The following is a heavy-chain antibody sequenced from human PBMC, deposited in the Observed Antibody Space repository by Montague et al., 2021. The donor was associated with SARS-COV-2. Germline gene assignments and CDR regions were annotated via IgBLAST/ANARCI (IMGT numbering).Heavy chain of an antibody. J-gene: IGHJ6*03. CDR1: GTSFSGYY. Sequence: SETLSLTCAARGTSFSGYYWNWIRQPPGKGLEWIEEINHGGSTKYSPSLKSRLTISADTSKNQFSLKLTSVAAADTAVYYCARLRDGVVPSPILGVGPYYSYYYMDVWGRGTTVTVSS. CDR2: INHGGST. D-gene: IGHD3-10*01. CDR3: ARLRDGVVPSPILGVGPYYSYYYMDV. V-gene: IGHV4-34*01.